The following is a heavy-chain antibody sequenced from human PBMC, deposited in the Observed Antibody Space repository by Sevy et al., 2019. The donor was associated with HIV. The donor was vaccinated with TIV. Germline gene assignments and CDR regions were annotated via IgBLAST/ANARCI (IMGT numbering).Heavy chain of an antibody. CDR1: GFTFSSYE. CDR2: ISKSGNII. J-gene: IGHJ1*01. Sequence: GGSLRLSCVASGFTFSSYEMNWVRQAPGKGLEWVSYISKSGNIIYYEGSVKGRFTISRDNAKNSLYLQMNSLRAEDTAVYYCAREDGSRQYFQYWGQGTLVTVSS. CDR3: AREDGSRQYFQY. V-gene: IGHV3-48*03. D-gene: IGHD6-13*01.